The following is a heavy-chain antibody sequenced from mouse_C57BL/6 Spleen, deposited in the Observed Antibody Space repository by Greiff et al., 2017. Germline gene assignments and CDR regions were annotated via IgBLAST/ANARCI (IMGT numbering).Heavy chain of an antibody. D-gene: IGHD1-1*01. CDR3: AIRDYYGSSPFAY. J-gene: IGHJ3*01. CDR2: IHPSDSDT. CDR1: GYTFTSYW. V-gene: IGHV1-74*01. Sequence: QVQLKQPGAELVKPGASVKVSCKASGYTFTSYWMHWVKQRPGQGLEWIGRIHPSDSDTNYNQKFKGKATLTVDKSSSTAYMQLSSLTSEDSAVYYCAIRDYYGSSPFAYWGQGTLVTVSA.